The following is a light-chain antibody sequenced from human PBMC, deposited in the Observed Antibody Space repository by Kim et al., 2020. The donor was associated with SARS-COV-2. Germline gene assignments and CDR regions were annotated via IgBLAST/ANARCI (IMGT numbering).Light chain of an antibody. CDR2: GAS. CDR3: LQYNNWPPWT. Sequence: SPGDRATLSCRASQSVSSNMAWYQQKPGQAPRLLIYGASTRATGIPARFSGSGSGTEFTLTITSLQSEDFALYYCLQYNNWPPWTFGQGTKVEIK. CDR1: QSVSSN. J-gene: IGKJ1*01. V-gene: IGKV3-15*01.